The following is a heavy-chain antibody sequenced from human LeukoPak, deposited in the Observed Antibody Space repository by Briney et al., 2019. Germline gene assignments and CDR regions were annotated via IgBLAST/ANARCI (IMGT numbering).Heavy chain of an antibody. CDR3: ARQPPQYYGMDV. V-gene: IGHV4-4*07. Sequence: PSATLSLTCTVSGGSFSNYYWSWIRQPAGKGLEWIGRIYTSGSTNYNPSVKSRVTMSVDTSNNQFSLKLTSVTAADTAVYYCARQPPQYYGMDVWGQGTTVTVSS. J-gene: IGHJ6*02. D-gene: IGHD1-14*01. CDR1: GGSFSNYY. CDR2: IYTSGST.